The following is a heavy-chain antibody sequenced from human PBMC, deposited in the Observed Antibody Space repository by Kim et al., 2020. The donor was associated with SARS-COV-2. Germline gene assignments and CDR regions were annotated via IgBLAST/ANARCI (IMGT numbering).Heavy chain of an antibody. CDR3: ARSREVRGSPTR. CDR1: GGSFSGYY. V-gene: IGHV4-34*01. CDR2: INHSGST. J-gene: IGHJ4*02. Sequence: SETLSLTCAVYGGSFSGYYWNWIRQPPGKGLEWIGEINHSGSTNYNPSLKSRVTISVDTSKNQFSLKVSSVTAADTAVYYCARSREVRGSPTRWGQGTLVTVSS. D-gene: IGHD3-10*01.